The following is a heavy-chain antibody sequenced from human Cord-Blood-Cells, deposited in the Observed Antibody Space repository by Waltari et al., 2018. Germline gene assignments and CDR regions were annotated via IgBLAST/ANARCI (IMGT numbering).Heavy chain of an antibody. CDR3: ARDHKSGYPHWFDP. Sequence: QVQLQESGPGLVKPSETLSLTCTVSGGSISSYYWSWIRQPPGKGLEWIGYIYYSGRTNYNPSLKSRVTISVDTSKNQFSLKLSSVTAADTAVYYCARDHKSGYPHWFDPWGQGTLVTVSS. D-gene: IGHD3-3*01. J-gene: IGHJ5*02. CDR1: GGSISSYY. CDR2: IYYSGRT. V-gene: IGHV4-59*01.